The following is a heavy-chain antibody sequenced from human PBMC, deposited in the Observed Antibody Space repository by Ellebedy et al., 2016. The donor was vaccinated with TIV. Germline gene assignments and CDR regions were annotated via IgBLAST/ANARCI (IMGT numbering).Heavy chain of an antibody. CDR3: AKDPYGSGSYYLDY. V-gene: IGHV3-9*01. J-gene: IGHJ4*02. CDR1: GFTFDDYA. D-gene: IGHD3-10*01. CDR2: ISWNSGSI. Sequence: SLKISCAASGFTFDDYAMHWVRQAPGKGLEWVSGISWNSGSIGYADSVKGRFTISRDNAKNSLYLQMNSLRAEDTALYYCAKDPYGSGSYYLDYWGQGTLVTVSS.